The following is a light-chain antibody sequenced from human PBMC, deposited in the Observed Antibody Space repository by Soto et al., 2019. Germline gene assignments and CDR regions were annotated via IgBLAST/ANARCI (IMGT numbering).Light chain of an antibody. V-gene: IGLV2-14*01. CDR2: EVS. CDR3: SSYTSSSTHNYV. CDR1: SSDVGGYNC. J-gene: IGLJ1*01. Sequence: QSVLTQPASVSGSPGQSITISCTGTSSDVGGYNCVSWYQQHPGKAPKLMIYEVSNRPSGVSNRFSGSKSGNTASLTISGLQAEDEADYYCSSYTSSSTHNYVFGTGTKLTVL.